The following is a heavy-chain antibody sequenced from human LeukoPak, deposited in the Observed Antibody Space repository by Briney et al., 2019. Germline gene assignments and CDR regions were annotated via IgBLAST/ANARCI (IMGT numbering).Heavy chain of an antibody. V-gene: IGHV3-30*02. CDR3: AKGGDYDILTGYYGAFDI. D-gene: IGHD3-9*01. J-gene: IGHJ3*02. CDR2: IRYDGSNK. CDR1: GFAFSSYG. Sequence: PGGSLRLSCAASGFAFSSYGMHWVRQAPGKGLEWVAFIRYDGSNKYYADSVKGRFTISRDNSKNTLYLQMNSLRAEDTAVYYCAKGGDYDILTGYYGAFDIWGQGTMVTVSS.